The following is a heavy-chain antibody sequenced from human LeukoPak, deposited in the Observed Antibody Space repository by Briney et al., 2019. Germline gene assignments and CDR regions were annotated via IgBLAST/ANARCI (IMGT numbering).Heavy chain of an antibody. V-gene: IGHV3-11*04. CDR1: EFTFSDFH. CDR3: AREGSRSSFYFDY. CDR2: ISNTGSTI. J-gene: IGHJ4*02. Sequence: GGSLRLSCAASEFTFSDFHMNCIRQAPGKGLEWISHISNTGSTIYYADSVKGRFTISRDNAKNSLYLQVKSLRVEDTGVYYCAREGSRSSFYFDYWGQGTLVTVSS. D-gene: IGHD6-6*01.